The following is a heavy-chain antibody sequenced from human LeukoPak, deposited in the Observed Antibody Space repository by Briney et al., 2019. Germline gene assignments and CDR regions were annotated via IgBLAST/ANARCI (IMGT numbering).Heavy chain of an antibody. CDR2: IKQDGSVQ. D-gene: IGHD6-19*01. CDR1: KFTFSSYW. J-gene: IGHJ5*02. Sequence: PGGSLRLSCAASKFTFSSYWMSWVRQAPGKRLEWVANIKQDGSVQFYMDSLKGRFSVSRDNAKNSLYLQMNGLRVEDTAVYYCTRLQIAVAGPNWFDPWGQGTLVTVSS. V-gene: IGHV3-7*01. CDR3: TRLQIAVAGPNWFDP.